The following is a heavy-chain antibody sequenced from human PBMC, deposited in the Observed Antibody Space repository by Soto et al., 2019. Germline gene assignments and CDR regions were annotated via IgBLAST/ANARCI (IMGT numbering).Heavy chain of an antibody. D-gene: IGHD2-21*02. Sequence: GGSLRLSCAASGFTFSSYGMHWVRQAPGKGLEWVTVISYDGNRKYYADSVKGRFTISRDNSKNTLYLQMNSLRAEDTAGYYCAKDQVTRFLSYYYGMDVWGQGTTVTVSS. CDR3: AKDQVTRFLSYYYGMDV. V-gene: IGHV3-30*18. CDR1: GFTFSSYG. CDR2: ISYDGNRK. J-gene: IGHJ6*02.